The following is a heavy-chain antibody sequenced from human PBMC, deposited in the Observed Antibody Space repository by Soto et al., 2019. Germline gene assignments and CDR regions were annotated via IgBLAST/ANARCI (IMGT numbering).Heavy chain of an antibody. J-gene: IGHJ6*02. CDR1: GYTFTSYG. D-gene: IGHD6-19*01. CDR2: ISAYNGNT. V-gene: IGHV1-18*01. CDR3: ARDGIAVAGIKGYYYGMDV. Sequence: QVQLVQSGAEVKKPGASVKVSCKASGYTFTSYGISWVRQAPGQGLEWMGWISAYNGNTNYAQKLQGRVTMTTDTXXSXAXTELRSLRSDDTAVYYCARDGIAVAGIKGYYYGMDVWGQGTTVTVSS.